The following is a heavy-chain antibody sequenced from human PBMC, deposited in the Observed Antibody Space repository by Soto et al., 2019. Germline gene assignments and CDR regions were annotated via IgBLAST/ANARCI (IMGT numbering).Heavy chain of an antibody. J-gene: IGHJ6*02. CDR2: INHSGST. CDR3: ARQHLYYGMDV. V-gene: IGHV4-34*01. Sequence: SETLSLTCAVYGGSFSGYYWSWIRQPPGKGLEWIGEINHSGSTNYNPSLKSRVTISVDTSKNQFSLKLSSVTAADTAVYYCARQHLYYGMDVWGQGTTVTVSS. CDR1: GGSFSGYY.